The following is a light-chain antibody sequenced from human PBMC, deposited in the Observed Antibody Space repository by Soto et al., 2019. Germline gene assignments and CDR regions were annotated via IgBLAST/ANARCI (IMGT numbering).Light chain of an antibody. CDR1: QSVSSN. J-gene: IGKJ2*01. V-gene: IGKV3-15*01. CDR2: GAS. Sequence: ELVMTQSPATLSVSPGERATLSCRASQSVSSNLARYQQKPGQAPRLLIYGASTRATGIPARFSGSGSGTEFTLTIGSLQSEDFAVYYCQQYSNWPPRTFCQGTKLEIK. CDR3: QQYSNWPPRT.